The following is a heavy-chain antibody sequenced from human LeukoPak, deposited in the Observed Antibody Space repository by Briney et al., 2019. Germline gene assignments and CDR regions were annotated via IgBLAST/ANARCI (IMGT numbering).Heavy chain of an antibody. CDR1: GGLISSGDYY. CDR2: IYYSGST. V-gene: IGHV4-30-4*01. CDR3: ARFPPNSGSYRYGMDV. J-gene: IGHJ6*02. D-gene: IGHD1-26*01. Sequence: SETLSLTCTVSGGLISSGDYYWSWIRQPPGKGLEWIGYIYYSGSTYYNPSLKSRVTISVDTSKNQFSLKLSSVTAADTAVYYCARFPPNSGSYRYGMDVWGQGTTVTVSS.